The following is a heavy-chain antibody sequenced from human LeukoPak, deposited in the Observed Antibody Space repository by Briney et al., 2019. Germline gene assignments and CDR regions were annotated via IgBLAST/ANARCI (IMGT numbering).Heavy chain of an antibody. Sequence: PSETLSLTCTASGGSISSGSYYWSWHGPPAGKGLERTVRIYTSGSTYYNSSLKSRVTISVDTSKNQFSLKLSSVTAADTAVYYCARVGRYYGSGSYNWFDPWGQGTLVTVSS. V-gene: IGHV4-61*02. CDR3: ARVGRYYGSGSYNWFDP. J-gene: IGHJ5*02. D-gene: IGHD3-10*01. CDR2: IYTSGST. CDR1: GGSISSGSYY.